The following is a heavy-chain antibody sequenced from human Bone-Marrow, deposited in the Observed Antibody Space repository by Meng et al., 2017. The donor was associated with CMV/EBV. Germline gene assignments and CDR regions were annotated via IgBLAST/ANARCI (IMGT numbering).Heavy chain of an antibody. CDR2: IKNDGTST. V-gene: IGHV3-74*01. Sequence: LSLSWSDSGFTFSGYWMHWVRQTPGNGLVWVARIKNDGTSTSYADSVKGRFTISRDNAKNTLYLQMSNLRVEDTAVYYCAKSDWFDPWGQGTLVTVSS. CDR1: GFTFSGYW. J-gene: IGHJ5*02. CDR3: AKSDWFDP.